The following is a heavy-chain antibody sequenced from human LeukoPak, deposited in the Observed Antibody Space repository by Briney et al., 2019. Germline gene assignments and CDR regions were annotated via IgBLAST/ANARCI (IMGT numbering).Heavy chain of an antibody. J-gene: IGHJ3*02. V-gene: IGHV1-3*01. CDR3: ASDAFDI. Sequence: ASVKVSCKASGYHFTSYAMYWVRQAPGQRLEWMGWINADNGDTRYSQKLQGRVTMTGDTSASTTYMELSSLRSEDTAVYYCASDAFDIWGQGTMVTVSS. CDR1: GYHFTSYA. CDR2: INADNGDT.